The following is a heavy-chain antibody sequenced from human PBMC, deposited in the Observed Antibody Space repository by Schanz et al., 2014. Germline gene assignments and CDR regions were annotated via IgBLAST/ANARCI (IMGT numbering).Heavy chain of an antibody. CDR2: ISYDGSNK. D-gene: IGHD3-10*01. CDR3: ARGIITMVRGGDVGAFDI. V-gene: IGHV3-30*03. CDR1: GFTFSSYG. Sequence: QVQLVESGGGVVQPGRSLRLSCAASGFTFSSYGMHWVRQSPGKGLEWVALISYDGSNKYYADSVKGRFTISRDSSKNTLYLQMNSLRAEDTAVYYCARGIITMVRGGDVGAFDIWGQGTTVTVSS. J-gene: IGHJ3*02.